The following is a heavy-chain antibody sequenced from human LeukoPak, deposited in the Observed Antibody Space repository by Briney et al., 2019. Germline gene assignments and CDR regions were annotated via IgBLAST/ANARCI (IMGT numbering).Heavy chain of an antibody. Sequence: SETLSLTCSVSGGSFSMTDDHWAWIRQPPGKGLEWIGTIYYSGSTYYNPSLKSRVTISVDTSKNQFSLKLSSVTAADTAVYYCARLSAMLRGPEPIYYFDYWGQGTLVTVSS. CDR2: IYYSGST. V-gene: IGHV4-39*07. D-gene: IGHD3-10*01. J-gene: IGHJ4*01. CDR3: ARLSAMLRGPEPIYYFDY. CDR1: GGSFSMTDDH.